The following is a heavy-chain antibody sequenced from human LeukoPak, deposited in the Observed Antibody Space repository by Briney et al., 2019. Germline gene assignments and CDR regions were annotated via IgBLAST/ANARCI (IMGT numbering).Heavy chain of an antibody. D-gene: IGHD5-12*01. CDR3: ARGRDDYIVATTSFDC. CDR1: GGSISSYY. V-gene: IGHV4-4*07. Sequence: SETLSLTCTVSGGSISSYYWSWIRQPAGKGLEWIGRIYTSGSTNYNPSLKSRVTMSVDTSKNQFSLKLSSVTAADTAVYYCARGRDDYIVATTSFDCWGQGTLVTVSS. J-gene: IGHJ4*02. CDR2: IYTSGST.